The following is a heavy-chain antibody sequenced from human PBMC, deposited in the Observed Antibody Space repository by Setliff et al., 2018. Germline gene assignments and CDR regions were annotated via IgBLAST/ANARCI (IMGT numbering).Heavy chain of an antibody. V-gene: IGHV3-30*02. D-gene: IGHD1-26*01. CDR3: MNWDGDF. Sequence: PGESLKISCAASGFSFGGHDMHWVRQAPGKGLEWVAFIRYDGTTESYADSVRGRFTISRDNSKNTLYVQMNTLGPEDTAVYYCMNWDGDFWGRGTLVTVSS. J-gene: IGHJ4*02. CDR1: GFSFGGHD. CDR2: IRYDGTTE.